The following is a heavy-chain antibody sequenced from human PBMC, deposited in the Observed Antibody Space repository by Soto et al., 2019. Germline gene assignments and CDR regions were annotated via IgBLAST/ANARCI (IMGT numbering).Heavy chain of an antibody. CDR2: ISSSSSTI. D-gene: IGHD1-26*01. CDR1: GFTFSSYS. CDR3: ARIVGATHLVDY. J-gene: IGHJ4*02. Sequence: PGGSLRLSCASSGFTFSSYSMNWVRQAPGKGLEWVSYISSSSSTIHYADSVKGRFTISRDNAKNSLYLQMNSLRAEDTAVYYCARIVGATHLVDYWGQGTLVTVSS. V-gene: IGHV3-48*01.